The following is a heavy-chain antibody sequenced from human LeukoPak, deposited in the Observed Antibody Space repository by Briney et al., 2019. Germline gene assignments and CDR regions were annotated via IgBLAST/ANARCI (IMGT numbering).Heavy chain of an antibody. Sequence: SETLSLTCTVSGGSISSSSYYWGWIRQPPGKGLEWIGSSYYSGSTYYNPSLKSRVTISVDTSKNQFSLKLSSVTAADTAVYYCARDGRGSHPGIDWGQGTLVTVSS. CDR3: ARDGRGSHPGID. J-gene: IGHJ4*02. D-gene: IGHD1-26*01. CDR1: GGSISSSSYY. CDR2: SYYSGST. V-gene: IGHV4-39*07.